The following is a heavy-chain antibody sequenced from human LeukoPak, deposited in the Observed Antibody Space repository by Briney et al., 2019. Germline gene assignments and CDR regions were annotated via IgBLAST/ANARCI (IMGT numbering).Heavy chain of an antibody. CDR1: GGSISNYF. CDR2: IYYSGST. Sequence: SETLSLTCTVSGGSISNYFWRWIQQPPGKGLEGIGYIYYSGSTNYNPSLKSRVTISLNTPKNHFSLKLSSVTAADTAVYYCARENYCGMDVWGQGTTVTVSS. V-gene: IGHV4-59*12. J-gene: IGHJ6*02. CDR3: ARENYCGMDV.